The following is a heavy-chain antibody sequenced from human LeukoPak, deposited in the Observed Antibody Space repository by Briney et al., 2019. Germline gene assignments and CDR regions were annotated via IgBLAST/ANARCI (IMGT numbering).Heavy chain of an antibody. CDR3: ARTRLLWFGESRAPGYFDY. CDR2: IKQDGSEK. D-gene: IGHD3-10*01. V-gene: IGHV3-7*01. J-gene: IGHJ4*02. Sequence: GGSLRLSCAASGFTFSSYWMSWVRQAPGKGLEWVANIKQDGSEKYYVDSVKGRFTISRDNAKNSLYLQMNSLRAEDTAVYYCARTRLLWFGESRAPGYFDYWGQGTLVTVSS. CDR1: GFTFSSYW.